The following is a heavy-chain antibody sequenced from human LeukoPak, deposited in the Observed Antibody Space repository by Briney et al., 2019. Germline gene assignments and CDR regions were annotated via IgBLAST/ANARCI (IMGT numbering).Heavy chain of an antibody. J-gene: IGHJ4*02. CDR2: IKQDGSEK. CDR3: ARGQTTVTN. CDR1: GFTFNYYA. Sequence: GGSLRLSCAVSGFTFNYYAMSWVRQAPGKGLEWVANIKQDGSEKYYVDSVKGRFTISRDNAKNSLYLQMNSLRAEDTAVYFCARGQTTVTNWGQGTLVTVSS. V-gene: IGHV3-7*03. D-gene: IGHD4-17*01.